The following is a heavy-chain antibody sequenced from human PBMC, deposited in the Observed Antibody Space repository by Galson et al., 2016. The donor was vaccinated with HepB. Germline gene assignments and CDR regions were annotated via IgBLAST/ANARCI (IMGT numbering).Heavy chain of an antibody. CDR2: IYYSGST. CDR1: GDPISSGGYY. V-gene: IGHV4-31*03. CDR3: ARTDTVTTSFDWYFDL. D-gene: IGHD4-17*01. J-gene: IGHJ2*01. Sequence: TLSLTCTVSGDPISSGGYYWNWIRQHPGKGLEWIAYIYYSGSTYYNSSLKSRVTISVDTSKNQSSLKLSSVTAADTAVYYCARTDTVTTSFDWYFDLWGRGTLVTVSS.